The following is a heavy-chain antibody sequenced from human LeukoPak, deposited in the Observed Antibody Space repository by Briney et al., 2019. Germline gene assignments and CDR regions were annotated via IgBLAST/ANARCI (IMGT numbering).Heavy chain of an antibody. D-gene: IGHD6-19*01. V-gene: IGHV5-51*01. J-gene: IGHJ5*02. Sequence: GESLKISCKGSGYSFTSYWIGWVRQMPGKGLEWMGIIYPGDSDTRYSPSFQGQVTISADKSISTAYLQWSSLKASDTAMYYCARHSFGDSSGWRWFDPWGQGTLVAVSS. CDR1: GYSFTSYW. CDR3: ARHSFGDSSGWRWFDP. CDR2: IYPGDSDT.